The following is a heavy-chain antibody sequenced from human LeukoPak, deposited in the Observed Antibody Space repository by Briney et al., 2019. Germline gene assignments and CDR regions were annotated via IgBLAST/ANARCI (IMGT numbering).Heavy chain of an antibody. Sequence: PGECLILSCAAYAARLNSYAMSSVRQTPGKGQEWDSGIRGRGGCTYYADFVKGRFTISRDNSKKTLYLQMNSLRVDDTAVYYCAKDRSTGYYRFDYWGQGTLVTVSS. CDR1: AARLNSYA. V-gene: IGHV3-23*01. D-gene: IGHD1-26*01. CDR3: AKDRSTGYYRFDY. J-gene: IGHJ4*02. CDR2: IRGRGGCT.